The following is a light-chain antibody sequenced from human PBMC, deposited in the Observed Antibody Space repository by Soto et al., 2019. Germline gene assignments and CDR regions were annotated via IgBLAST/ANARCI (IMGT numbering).Light chain of an antibody. J-gene: IGKJ1*01. CDR2: AAS. CDR3: HQYYYWRT. CDR1: QNVNHD. V-gene: IGKV3-15*01. Sequence: EVILTQSPATLSVSPGESVTLSCRASQNVNHDLAWYQQKAGQAPRLLIYAASVRAPGIPVRFSGSGSATEFTLTISSLESEDFAFYYCHQYYYWRTFGQGTKVEIK.